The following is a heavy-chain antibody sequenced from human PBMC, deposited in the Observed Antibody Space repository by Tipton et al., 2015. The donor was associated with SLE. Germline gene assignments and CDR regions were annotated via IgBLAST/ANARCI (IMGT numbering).Heavy chain of an antibody. D-gene: IGHD3-16*01. CDR2: IYYTGNT. Sequence: LRLSCTVSGGSISYYYWSWIRQPPGKGLEWIGYIYYTGNTDYNPSLKSRVSMSVDTSKNQLSLRLTSVTAADTAIYYCARAEGQYYDRPFASWGQGTLVTVSS. V-gene: IGHV4-59*01. J-gene: IGHJ4*02. CDR1: GGSISYYY. CDR3: ARAEGQYYDRPFAS.